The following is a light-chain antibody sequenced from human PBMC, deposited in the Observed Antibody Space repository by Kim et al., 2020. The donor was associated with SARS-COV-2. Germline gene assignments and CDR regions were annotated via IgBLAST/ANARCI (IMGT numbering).Light chain of an antibody. CDR3: QTWGSGTVV. V-gene: IGLV4-69*01. CDR1: SVHSTYA. Sequence: QPVLTQSPSASASLGASVSLTCTLSSVHSTYAIAWYQQQPDKSPRYLMKVYSDGRHVKGDGIPDRLSGSSSGPQRYLTISSLQSEDEADYYCQTWGSGTVVFGGGTQLTVL. J-gene: IGLJ2*01. CDR2: VYSDGRH.